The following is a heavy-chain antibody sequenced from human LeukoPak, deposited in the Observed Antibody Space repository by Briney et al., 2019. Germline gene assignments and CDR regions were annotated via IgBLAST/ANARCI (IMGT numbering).Heavy chain of an antibody. V-gene: IGHV3-74*01. CDR3: ARSNQADDY. J-gene: IGHJ4*02. D-gene: IGHD1-14*01. CDR1: GLPLSSQY. CDR2: INPGGSSI. Sequence: PGRTLRLPCAFSGLPLSSQYVHWAPHASAKAWVCVARINPGGSSITYADSVKGRFTISRDNAKNTLNLQMDSLRAEDTGVYYCARSNQADDYWGQGTLVTVSS.